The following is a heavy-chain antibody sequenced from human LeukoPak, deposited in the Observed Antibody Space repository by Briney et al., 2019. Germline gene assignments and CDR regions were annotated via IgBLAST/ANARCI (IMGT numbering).Heavy chain of an antibody. CDR1: GFTFSDYY. CDR2: ISSSSSYI. CDR3: ARSEDTAMVFSY. D-gene: IGHD5-18*01. V-gene: IGHV3-11*06. J-gene: IGHJ4*02. Sequence: GGSLRLSCAASGFTFSDYYMSWIRQAPGKGLEWVSSISSSSSYIYYADSVKGRFTISRDNAKNSLYLQMNSLRAEDTAVYYCARSEDTAMVFSYWGQGTLVTVSS.